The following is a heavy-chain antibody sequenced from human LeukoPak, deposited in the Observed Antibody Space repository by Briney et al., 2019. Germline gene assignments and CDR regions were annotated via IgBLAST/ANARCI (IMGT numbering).Heavy chain of an antibody. Sequence: GGSLRLSCAASGFTVSSNYMSWVRQAPGKGLEWVSVIYSGGSTYYADSVKGRFTISRDNSKNTLYLQMNSLRAEDTAVYYCATSSGLDAFDIWGQGTMVTVSS. CDR2: IYSGGST. V-gene: IGHV3-53*01. D-gene: IGHD3-22*01. J-gene: IGHJ3*02. CDR1: GFTVSSNY. CDR3: ATSSGLDAFDI.